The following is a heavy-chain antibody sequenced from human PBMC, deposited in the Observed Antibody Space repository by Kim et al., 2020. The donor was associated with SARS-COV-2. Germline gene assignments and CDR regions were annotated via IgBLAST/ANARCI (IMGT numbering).Heavy chain of an antibody. J-gene: IGHJ4*02. V-gene: IGHV1-46*04. CDR1: GYIFTSYH. CDR2: INPSGGKT. CDR3: AREQTAGFYNY. D-gene: IGHD3-9*01. Sequence: ASVKVSCKASGYIFTSYHMHWVRQAPGQGLEWMGIINPSGGKTYYAQKLQGRITVTTDTSANTVCMQLSSLTSEDTAMYYCAREQTAGFYNYWGQGTLVTVSS.